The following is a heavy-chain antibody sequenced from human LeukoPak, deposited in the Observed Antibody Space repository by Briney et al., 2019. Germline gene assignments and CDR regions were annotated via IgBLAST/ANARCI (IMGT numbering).Heavy chain of an antibody. D-gene: IGHD1-26*01. CDR3: ARGHIVGATTEDY. CDR1: GGTFSSYA. Sequence: ASVKVSCKASGGTFSSYAISWVRQAPGQGLEWMGWMNPNSGNTGYAQKFQGRVTMTRNTSISTAYMELSSLRSEDTAVYYCARGHIVGATTEDYWGQGTLVTVSS. J-gene: IGHJ4*02. V-gene: IGHV1-8*02. CDR2: MNPNSGNT.